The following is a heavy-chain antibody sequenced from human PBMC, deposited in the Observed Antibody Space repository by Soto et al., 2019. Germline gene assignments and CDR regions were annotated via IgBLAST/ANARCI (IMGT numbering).Heavy chain of an antibody. CDR3: AKDRRRYCSSTNCQEFDF. CDR2: ISYDGNIK. Sequence: GVSLRLSCAASGFTFSSYGIHWVRQAPGKGLEWVAVISYDGNIKYYADSVKGRFTISRDNSKKTVYLQMNSLRADDTAVYYCAKDRRRYCSSTNCQEFDFWGQGTPVTVSS. J-gene: IGHJ4*02. V-gene: IGHV3-30*18. CDR1: GFTFSSYG. D-gene: IGHD2-2*01.